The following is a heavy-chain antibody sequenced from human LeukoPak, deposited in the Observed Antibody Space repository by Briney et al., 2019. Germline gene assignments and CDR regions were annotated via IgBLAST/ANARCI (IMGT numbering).Heavy chain of an antibody. Sequence: SETLSLTCTVSGGSISSYYWSWIRQPPGKGLEWIGYIYYSGSTNYNPSLKSRVTISVDTSKNQFSLKLSSVTAADTAVYYCARGDYYGSGSYYESAPSYYFDYWGQGTLVTVSS. CDR1: GGSISSYY. J-gene: IGHJ4*02. D-gene: IGHD3-10*01. CDR2: IYYSGST. CDR3: ARGDYYGSGSYYESAPSYYFDY. V-gene: IGHV4-59*12.